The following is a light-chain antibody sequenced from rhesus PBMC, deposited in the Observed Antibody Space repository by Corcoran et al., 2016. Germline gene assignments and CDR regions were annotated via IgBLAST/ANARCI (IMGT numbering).Light chain of an antibody. Sequence: DIQMTQSPSSLSASVGDTVTITCRASQSISSWLDWYQQKPGTAPNLLIYTASSLKSGVPSRFRGSGSGTDVTLTISSLQPEDCATYYCLQYSSSPWTFGQGTKVEIK. CDR2: TAS. CDR3: LQYSSSPWT. J-gene: IGKJ1*01. V-gene: IGKV1-22*01. CDR1: QSISSW.